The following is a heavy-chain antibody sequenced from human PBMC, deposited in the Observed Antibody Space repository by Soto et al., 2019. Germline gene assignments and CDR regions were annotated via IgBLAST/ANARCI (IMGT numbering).Heavy chain of an antibody. J-gene: IGHJ3*02. Sequence: QVQLVESGGGLVKPGGSLRLSCAASGFTFSDYYMSWIRQAPGKGLEWVSYISSSSSYTNYADSVKGRFTIPRDNAKNSLYLQMNSLRAEDTAVYYCAREIFGVALDAFDIWGQGTMVTVSS. CDR3: AREIFGVALDAFDI. D-gene: IGHD3-3*01. V-gene: IGHV3-11*06. CDR2: ISSSSSYT. CDR1: GFTFSDYY.